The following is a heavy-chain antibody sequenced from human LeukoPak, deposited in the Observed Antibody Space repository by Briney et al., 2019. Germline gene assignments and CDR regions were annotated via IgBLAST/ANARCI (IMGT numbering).Heavy chain of an antibody. V-gene: IGHV3-23*01. CDR3: AKVEGASKASVY. J-gene: IGHJ4*02. CDR2: ISPGGGTT. D-gene: IGHD1-1*01. Sequence: GGSLRLSCGVSGFAFGSEAMNWVRQSPARGLEWVASISPGGGTTYYADSVKGRFTISRDNSNNTLYVQMSSLRAEDTAVYYCAKVEGASKASVYWGQGALVTVSS. CDR1: GFAFGSEA.